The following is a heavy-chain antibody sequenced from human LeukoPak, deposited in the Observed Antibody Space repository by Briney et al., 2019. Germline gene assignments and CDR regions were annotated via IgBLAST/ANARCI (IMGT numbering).Heavy chain of an antibody. J-gene: IGHJ4*02. V-gene: IGHV3-23*01. CDR3: AKDLSRSTSSSTYFDY. CDR2: ISGSGGST. D-gene: IGHD2/OR15-2a*01. Sequence: PGGSLRLSCAASGFTFSTYAMSWVRQAPGKGLEWVSSISGSGGSTYYADSVKGRFTISRDNSENTLYLQMNSLRAEDTAVYYCAKDLSRSTSSSTYFDYWGQGTLVTVSS. CDR1: GFTFSTYA.